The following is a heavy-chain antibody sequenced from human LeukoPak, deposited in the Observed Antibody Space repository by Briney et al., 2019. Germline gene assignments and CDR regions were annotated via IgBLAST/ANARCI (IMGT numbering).Heavy chain of an antibody. Sequence: SETLSLTCAVYGGSLSGYYWSWIRQPPGKGLEWIGEINHSGSTNYNPSLKSRVTISVDTSKNQFSLKLSSVTAADTAVYYCARESRSDSSSWSDYWGQGTLVTVSS. CDR3: ARESRSDSSSWSDY. CDR1: GGSLSGYY. V-gene: IGHV4-34*01. J-gene: IGHJ4*02. D-gene: IGHD6-13*01. CDR2: INHSGST.